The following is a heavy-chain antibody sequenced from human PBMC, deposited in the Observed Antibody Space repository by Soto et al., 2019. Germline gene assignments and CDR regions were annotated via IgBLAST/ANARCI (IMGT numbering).Heavy chain of an antibody. CDR3: ATTAMVTSGGFDY. Sequence: EVQLLESGGGLVQPGGSLRLSCAASGFTFSSYAMSWVRQAPGKGLEWVSAISGSGGSTYYADSVKGRFTISRDNSKNTLYLQMNSLRTEDTAVYYCATTAMVTSGGFDYWGQGTLVTVSS. J-gene: IGHJ4*02. CDR2: ISGSGGST. D-gene: IGHD5-18*01. CDR1: GFTFSSYA. V-gene: IGHV3-23*01.